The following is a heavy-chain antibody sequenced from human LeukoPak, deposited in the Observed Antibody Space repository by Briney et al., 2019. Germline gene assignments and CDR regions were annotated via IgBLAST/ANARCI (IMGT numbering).Heavy chain of an antibody. CDR1: GFTFSSYW. D-gene: IGHD3/OR15-3a*01. V-gene: IGHV3-23*01. CDR3: AKVRLDRYYYMDV. CDR2: ISGSGGST. Sequence: HSGGSLRLSCAASGFTFSSYWMSWVRQAPGKGLEWVSAISGSGGSTYYADFVKGRFTISRDNSKNTLYLQMNSLRAEDTAVYYCAKVRLDRYYYMDVWGKGTTVTVSS. J-gene: IGHJ6*03.